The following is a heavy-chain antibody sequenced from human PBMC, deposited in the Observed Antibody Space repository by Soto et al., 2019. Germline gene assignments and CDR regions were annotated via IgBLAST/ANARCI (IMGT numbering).Heavy chain of an antibody. CDR2: INGDGSSL. V-gene: IGHV3-74*01. J-gene: IGHJ4*02. D-gene: IGHD1-7*01. CDR3: ARDRSSITGTAGDY. CDR1: GFTFSSHW. Sequence: PGGSLRLSCAASGFTFSSHWMHWVRQTPGKGLVWVSRINGDGSSLSYADSVKGRFTISRDNAKSTLYLQMNSLRAEDTALYYCARDRSSITGTAGDYWGQGTLVTVSS.